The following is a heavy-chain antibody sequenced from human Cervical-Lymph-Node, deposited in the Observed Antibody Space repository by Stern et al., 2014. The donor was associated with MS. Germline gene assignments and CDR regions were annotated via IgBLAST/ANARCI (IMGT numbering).Heavy chain of an antibody. CDR2: IIPFLGIA. Sequence: QVQLVESGAEVKKPGSSVKVSCKASGGTLNNYAVSWVRQAPGQGLEWMGKIIPFLGIANYAHKFQGRVTLTAAATTSYMEVSSLRSDDTAVYYCARSPDLYDSSGYSFDWGQGTLVTVSS. D-gene: IGHD3-22*01. J-gene: IGHJ4*02. CDR1: GGTLNNYA. V-gene: IGHV1-69*09. CDR3: ARSPDLYDSSGYSFD.